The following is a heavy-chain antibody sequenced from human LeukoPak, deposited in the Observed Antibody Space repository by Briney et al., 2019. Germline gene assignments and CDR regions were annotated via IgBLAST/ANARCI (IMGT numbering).Heavy chain of an antibody. D-gene: IGHD2-15*01. CDR1: GLTVSSYS. CDR2: ISSSSSTI. V-gene: IGHV3-48*02. Sequence: GGSLRLSCVASGLTVSSYSMNWVRQAPGKGLEWVSCISSSSSTIYYADSVKGRFTISRDNAKNSLDLQMNSLRDEDTAVYYCARARASGRSGFDYWGQGTLVTVSS. CDR3: ARARASGRSGFDY. J-gene: IGHJ4*02.